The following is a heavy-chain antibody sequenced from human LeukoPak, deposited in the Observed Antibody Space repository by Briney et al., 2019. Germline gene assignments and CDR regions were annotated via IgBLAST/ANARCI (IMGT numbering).Heavy chain of an antibody. CDR2: ICTAENA. Sequence: PGGSLRLSCAASGFNFSGYDMHWVRQAAGKGLEWVSIICTAENAYYSASVQGRFTISREDAKKSLHLQMNSLRAGDTAVYYCARGNPLGSSGWNDVFDIWGQGTVVIVSS. CDR3: ARGNPLGSSGWNDVFDI. CDR1: GFNFSGYD. D-gene: IGHD3-22*01. V-gene: IGHV3-13*01. J-gene: IGHJ3*02.